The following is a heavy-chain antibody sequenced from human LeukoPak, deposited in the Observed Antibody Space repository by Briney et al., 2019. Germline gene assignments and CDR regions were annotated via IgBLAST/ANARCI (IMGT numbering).Heavy chain of an antibody. D-gene: IGHD1-26*01. CDR1: GFTVSSNY. CDR2: IYSGGST. CDR3: ARARLLSGSYTDWYFDL. J-gene: IGHJ2*01. V-gene: IGHV3-53*01. Sequence: QAGGSLRLSCAASGFTVSSNYMSWVRQAPGKGLEWVSVIYSGGSTYYADSVKGRFTISRDNSKNTLYLQMNSLRAEDTAVYYCARARLLSGSYTDWYFDLWGRGTLVTVSS.